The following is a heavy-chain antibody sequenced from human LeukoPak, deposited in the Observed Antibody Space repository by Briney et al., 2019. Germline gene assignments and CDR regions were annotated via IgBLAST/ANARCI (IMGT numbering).Heavy chain of an antibody. Sequence: GGSLRLSCAASGFTFSSYWMRWVRQAPGKGLEWVANIKQDGSEKYYVDSVKGRFTISRDNAKNSLYLQMNSLRAEDTAVYYCASTYGDRYYFDYWGQGTLVTVSS. J-gene: IGHJ4*02. CDR3: ASTYGDRYYFDY. D-gene: IGHD4-17*01. CDR1: GFTFSSYW. V-gene: IGHV3-7*01. CDR2: IKQDGSEK.